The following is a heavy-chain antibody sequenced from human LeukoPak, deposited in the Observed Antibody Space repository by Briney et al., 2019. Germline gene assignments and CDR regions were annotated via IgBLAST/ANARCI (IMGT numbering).Heavy chain of an antibody. V-gene: IGHV3-53*01. J-gene: IGHJ4*02. Sequence: PGGSLRLSCAASGFTVSSNYMSWVRQAPGKGLEWVSVLYSGGSTYYADSVKGRFTISRDNSENTLYLQMNSLRADDTAVYYCARDHSSGGVLHYFDYWGQGTLVTVSS. CDR1: GFTVSSNY. CDR2: LYSGGST. D-gene: IGHD6-19*01. CDR3: ARDHSSGGVLHYFDY.